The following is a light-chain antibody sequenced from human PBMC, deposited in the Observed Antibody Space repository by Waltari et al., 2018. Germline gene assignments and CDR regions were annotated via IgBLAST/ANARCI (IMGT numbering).Light chain of an antibody. J-gene: IGLJ3*02. CDR1: NLENKY. CDR2: QDA. CDR3: QAWDSSTPWV. Sequence: SYELTQPSSVSVSPGQTASITCSGDNLENKYVSWYQQRPGQSPVLVIYQDAKRPSVIPGRFAGSNSGNTATLTISGTQAMDEADYYCQAWDSSTPWVFGGGTKVTVL. V-gene: IGLV3-1*01.